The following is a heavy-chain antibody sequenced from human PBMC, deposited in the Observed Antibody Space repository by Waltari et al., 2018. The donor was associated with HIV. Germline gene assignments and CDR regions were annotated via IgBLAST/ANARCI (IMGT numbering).Heavy chain of an antibody. CDR2: ISYDGSNK. CDR3: ARDSSGYYYVGYGMDV. V-gene: IGHV3-30*01. D-gene: IGHD3-22*01. J-gene: IGHJ6*02. Sequence: CAASGFTFNTYAMYWVRQAPGKGLECVAVISYDGSNKYYADSVKGRFTISRDNSKNTLYLQMNSLRAEDTAVYYCARDSSGYYYVGYGMDVWGQGTTVTVSS. CDR1: GFTFNTYA.